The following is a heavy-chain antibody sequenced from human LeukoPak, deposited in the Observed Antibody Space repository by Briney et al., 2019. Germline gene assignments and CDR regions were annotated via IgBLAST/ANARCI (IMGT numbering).Heavy chain of an antibody. CDR1: GGSISSSSYY. CDR3: ARQDIVVVPAAMEGPFDY. CDR2: IYYSGST. V-gene: IGHV4-39*01. D-gene: IGHD2-2*01. Sequence: PSETLSLTCTVSGGSISSSSYYWGWIRQPPGKGLEWIGSIYYSGSTYYNPSLKSRVTISVDTSKSQFSLKLSSVTAADTAVYYCARQDIVVVPAAMEGPFDYWGQGTLVTVSS. J-gene: IGHJ4*02.